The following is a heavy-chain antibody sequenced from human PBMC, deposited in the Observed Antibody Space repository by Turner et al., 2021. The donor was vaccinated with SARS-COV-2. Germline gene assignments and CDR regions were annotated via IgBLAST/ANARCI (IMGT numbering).Heavy chain of an antibody. D-gene: IGHD6-19*01. Sequence: EVQLVESGGGLVKPGGSLRRSCSASGFTFSNGWMGWVRQAPGKGLEWVGRIKSKTDGGTTDYASPVKGRFTSSRDDSKNTLYLQMNSLKAEDTAVYYCTQWLVTGYWGQGTLVTVSS. CDR3: TQWLVTGY. V-gene: IGHV3-15*01. J-gene: IGHJ4*02. CDR1: GFTFSNGW. CDR2: IKSKTDGGTT.